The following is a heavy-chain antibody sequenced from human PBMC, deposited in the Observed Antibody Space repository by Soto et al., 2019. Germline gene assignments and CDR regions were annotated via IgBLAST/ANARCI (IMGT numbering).Heavy chain of an antibody. V-gene: IGHV6-1*01. Sequence: PSQTLSLTCDISGDSVSSNSAGWNWIRQTPSRGLEWLGRTYYRSKWYNNYAVSVKSRVSVNPDTAKNQFSLQLNSVTPEDTAVYYCARRDIDNWNQGHDFGFWGQGTRVTVSS. J-gene: IGHJ3*01. D-gene: IGHD1-20*01. CDR1: GDSVSSNSAG. CDR3: ARRDIDNWNQGHDFGF. CDR2: TYYRSKWYN.